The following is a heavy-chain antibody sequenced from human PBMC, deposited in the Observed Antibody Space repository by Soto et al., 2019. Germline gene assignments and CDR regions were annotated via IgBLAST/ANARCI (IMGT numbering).Heavy chain of an antibody. Sequence: GGSLRLSCAASGFTFSSYAMRWVRQAPGKGLEWVSAISGSGGSTYYADSVKGRFTISRDNSKNTLYLQMNSLRAEDTAVYYCAKGLEQERWLKLNYYYGMDVWGQGTTVTVSS. J-gene: IGHJ6*02. CDR3: AKGLEQERWLKLNYYYGMDV. V-gene: IGHV3-23*01. CDR1: GFTFSSYA. D-gene: IGHD5-12*01. CDR2: ISGSGGST.